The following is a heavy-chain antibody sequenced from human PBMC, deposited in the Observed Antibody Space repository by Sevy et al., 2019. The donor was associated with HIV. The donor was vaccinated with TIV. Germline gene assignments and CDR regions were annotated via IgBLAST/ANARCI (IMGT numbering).Heavy chain of an antibody. CDR2: ISSSGSTI. CDR3: ASGIVAAAGTHYYYGMDV. J-gene: IGHJ6*02. V-gene: IGHV3-11*01. D-gene: IGHD6-13*01. CDR1: GFTFSDYY. Sequence: GGSLRLSCAASGFTFSDYYMSWIRQAPGKGLEWLSYISSSGSTIYYADSVKGRFTISRDNAKNSLYLQMNSLRAEDTAVYYCASGIVAAAGTHYYYGMDVWGQGTTVTVSS.